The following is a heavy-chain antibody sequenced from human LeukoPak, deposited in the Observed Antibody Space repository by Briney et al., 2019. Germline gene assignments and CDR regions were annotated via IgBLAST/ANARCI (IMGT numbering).Heavy chain of an antibody. CDR3: AKRSGSPHNFDY. CDR1: GFTFDAHA. Sequence: GGSLRLSCAASGFTFDAHAMNWVRQTPGKGLEWVSLISADGANRLYADSVRGRFTISRDNTINSLFLQMNSLRSEDAAWYCCAKRSGSPHNFDYWGQGALVTVSS. J-gene: IGHJ4*02. CDR2: ISADGANR. V-gene: IGHV3-43*02. D-gene: IGHD1-1*01.